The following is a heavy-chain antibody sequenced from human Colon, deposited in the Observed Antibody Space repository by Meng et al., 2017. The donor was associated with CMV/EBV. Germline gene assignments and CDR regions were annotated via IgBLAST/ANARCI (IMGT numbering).Heavy chain of an antibody. CDR3: ARDGVVMDARNSFDI. Sequence: ESLKISCAACGFTFSRYDMQWVRQPTGKGLEWIGYIDFRGVTKFHPSLESRVSISLDTSKNQFSLKLTSMTAADTATYYCARDGVVMDARNSFDIWGPGKLVTVSS. J-gene: IGHJ3*02. CDR1: GFTFSRYD. V-gene: IGHV4-59*01. D-gene: IGHD2-15*01. CDR2: IDFRGVT.